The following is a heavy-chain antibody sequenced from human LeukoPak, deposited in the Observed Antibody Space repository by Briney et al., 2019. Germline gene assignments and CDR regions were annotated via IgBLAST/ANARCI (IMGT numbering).Heavy chain of an antibody. D-gene: IGHD2-21*02. CDR3: ARAYCGGDCYPSSQYYYYGMDV. CDR1: GYTFTSYD. Sequence: ASVTLSCTASGYTFTSYDINWVRQATGQGLEWMGWMNPNSGNTGYAQKFQGRVTMTRNTSISTAYMELSSLRSEDTAVYYCARAYCGGDCYPSSQYYYYGMDVWGQGTTVTVSS. V-gene: IGHV1-8*01. J-gene: IGHJ6*02. CDR2: MNPNSGNT.